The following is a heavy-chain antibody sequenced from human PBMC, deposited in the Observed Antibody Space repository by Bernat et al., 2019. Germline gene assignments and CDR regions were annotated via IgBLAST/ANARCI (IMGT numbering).Heavy chain of an antibody. CDR3: ARVGYCSGGSCYPHYYYGMDV. D-gene: IGHD2-15*01. Sequence: QVQLVQSGAEVKKPGSSVKVSCKASGGTFSSYTISWVRQAPGQGLEWMGWISAYNGNTNYAQKLQGRVTMTTDTSTSTAYMELRSLRSDDTAVYYCARVGYCSGGSCYPHYYYGMDVWGQGTTVTVSS. CDR1: GGTFSSYT. J-gene: IGHJ6*02. V-gene: IGHV1-18*01. CDR2: ISAYNGNT.